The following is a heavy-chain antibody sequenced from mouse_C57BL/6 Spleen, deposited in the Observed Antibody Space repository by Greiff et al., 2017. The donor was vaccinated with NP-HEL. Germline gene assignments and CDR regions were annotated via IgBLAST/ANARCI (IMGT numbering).Heavy chain of an antibody. V-gene: IGHV1-50*01. CDR1: GYTFTSYW. CDR3: ARSGYYGSSGYFDV. Sequence: QVHVKQPGAELVKPGASVKLSCKASGYTFTSYWMQWVKQRPGQGLEWIGEIDPSDSYTNYNQKFKGKATLTVDTSSSTAYMQLSSLTSEDSAVYYCARSGYYGSSGYFDVWGTGTTVTVSS. J-gene: IGHJ1*03. D-gene: IGHD1-1*01. CDR2: IDPSDSYT.